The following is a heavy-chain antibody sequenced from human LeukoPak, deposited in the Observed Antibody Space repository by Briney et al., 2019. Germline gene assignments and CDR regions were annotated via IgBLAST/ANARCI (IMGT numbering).Heavy chain of an antibody. D-gene: IGHD3-16*01. CDR1: GITFSNYY. CDR2: IIQDGSVT. V-gene: IGHV3-74*01. CDR3: ATDDYRGLGY. Sequence: QRGGSLRLSCVPSGITFSNYYMHWVRQVPGEGLVWVSHIIQDGSVTSYADSVKGRFTISRDNAKNTVYLQLNNLRAEDTAVYYCATDDYRGLGYWGQGTLVTVSS. J-gene: IGHJ4*02.